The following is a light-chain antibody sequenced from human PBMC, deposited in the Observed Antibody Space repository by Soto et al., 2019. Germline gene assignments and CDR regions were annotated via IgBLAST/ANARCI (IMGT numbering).Light chain of an antibody. CDR3: QQANTFALT. CDR2: SAS. V-gene: IGKV1-12*01. CDR1: QDINKW. Sequence: IQLTQSPSSLSASVGDRVTITCRASQDINKWLAWYQQKPGTAPKLLIYSASSLYTGVPSRFSGSGSGTDFTLTISSLQPEDFATYYCQQANTFALTFGGGTKVDIK. J-gene: IGKJ4*01.